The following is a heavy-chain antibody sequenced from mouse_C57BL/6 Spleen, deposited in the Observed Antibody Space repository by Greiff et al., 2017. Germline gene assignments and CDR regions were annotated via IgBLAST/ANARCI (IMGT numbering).Heavy chain of an antibody. D-gene: IGHD1-1*01. CDR3: ASWGYYDSRCWFAD. CDR1: GYTFTSYW. CDR2: IDPSDSET. Sequence: VQLQQPGAELVRPGSSVKLSCKASGYTFTSYWLHWVTQRPIQGLEWIGNIDPSDSETHYTHKFTYKATLTVDKSSVTAYMQLSSLTSEDSAVDYCASWGYYDSRCWFADWGQGALVTVSA. J-gene: IGHJ3*01. V-gene: IGHV1-52*01.